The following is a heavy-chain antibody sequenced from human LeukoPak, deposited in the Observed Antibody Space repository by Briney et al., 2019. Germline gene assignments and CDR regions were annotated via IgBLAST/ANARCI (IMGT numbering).Heavy chain of an antibody. CDR2: IKEDGSEK. CDR3: VRDGRPLDY. Sequence: GGSLRLSCAASGFTFSRSWTSWVRQAAGKGLEWVANIKEDGSEKYYVDSVKGRFTISRDNAKNSLYLQMNSLRAEDTAVYYCVRDGRPLDYWGQGTLVTVSS. J-gene: IGHJ4*02. D-gene: IGHD1-1*01. V-gene: IGHV3-7*01. CDR1: GFTFSRSW.